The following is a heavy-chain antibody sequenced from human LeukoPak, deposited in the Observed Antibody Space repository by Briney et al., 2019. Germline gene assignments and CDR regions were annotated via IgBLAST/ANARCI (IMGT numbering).Heavy chain of an antibody. CDR3: ARGEGYYDFWSGYYGGPQVDY. CDR2: ISAYSGNT. V-gene: IGHV1-18*01. D-gene: IGHD3-3*01. Sequence: GASVKVSCKASGYTFTSYGISWVRQAPGQGLEWMGWISAYSGNTNYAQKLQGRVTMTTDTSTSTAYMELRSLRSDDTAVYYCARGEGYYDFWSGYYGGPQVDYWGQGTLVTVSS. CDR1: GYTFTSYG. J-gene: IGHJ4*02.